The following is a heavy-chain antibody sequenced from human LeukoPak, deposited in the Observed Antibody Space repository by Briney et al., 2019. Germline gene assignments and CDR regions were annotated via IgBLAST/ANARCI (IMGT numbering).Heavy chain of an antibody. Sequence: PGGSLRLSCAASGVTFSSYEMNWVRQAPGKGLEWVSHICSSGSSIYYAASVKGRFTISRDNAKNSLYLQMNSLRAEDTAVYYCARSSGSYRPMGYWGQGPLVTVSS. V-gene: IGHV3-48*03. CDR2: ICSSGSSI. D-gene: IGHD3-22*01. J-gene: IGHJ4*02. CDR1: GVTFSSYE. CDR3: ARSSGSYRPMGY.